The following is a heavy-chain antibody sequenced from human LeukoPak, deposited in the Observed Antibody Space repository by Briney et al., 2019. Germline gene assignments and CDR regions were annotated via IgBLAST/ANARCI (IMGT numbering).Heavy chain of an antibody. Sequence: GGSLRLSCAASGFTFSSYAMSWVRQAPGKGLEWVSDITGSGDDTDYADTVKGRFTVSRDNFRNTLYLQINSLRAEDTAVYYCAKNGAYSGYDYIDYWGQGTLVTVSS. CDR3: AKNGAYSGYDYIDY. V-gene: IGHV3-23*01. CDR2: ITGSGDDT. D-gene: IGHD5-12*01. CDR1: GFTFSSYA. J-gene: IGHJ4*02.